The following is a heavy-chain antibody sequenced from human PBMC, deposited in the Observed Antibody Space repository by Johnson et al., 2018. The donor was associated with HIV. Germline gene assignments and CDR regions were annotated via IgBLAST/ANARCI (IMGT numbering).Heavy chain of an antibody. CDR3: AKVRRAYYEDAFDI. V-gene: IGHV3-30*18. CDR1: GFTVSSNY. CDR2: ISYDGSNK. J-gene: IGHJ3*02. Sequence: QVQLVESGGGLIQPGGSLRLSCAASGFTVSSNYMSWVRQAPGKGLEWVAVISYDGSNKNYGDSVKGRFTISRDNSKNTLYLQMNSLRAEDTAVYYCAKVRRAYYEDAFDIWGQGTMVTVSS. D-gene: IGHD3-22*01.